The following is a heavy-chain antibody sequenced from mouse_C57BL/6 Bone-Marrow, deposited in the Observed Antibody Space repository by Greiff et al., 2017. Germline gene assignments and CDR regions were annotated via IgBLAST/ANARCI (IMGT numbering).Heavy chain of an antibody. CDR1: GYSITRDY. V-gene: IGHV3-8*01. CDR2: ISYSGST. D-gene: IGHD2-5*01. J-gene: IGHJ4*01. CDR3: ARLGYYSNYYAMDY. Sequence: EVMLVESGPGLAKPSQTLSLTCSVTGYSITRDYWNWIRKFPGNKLEYMGYISYSGSTYYNPSLKSPISITRDTSKNQYYLQLNSVTTEDTATYYCARLGYYSNYYAMDYWGQGTSVTVSS.